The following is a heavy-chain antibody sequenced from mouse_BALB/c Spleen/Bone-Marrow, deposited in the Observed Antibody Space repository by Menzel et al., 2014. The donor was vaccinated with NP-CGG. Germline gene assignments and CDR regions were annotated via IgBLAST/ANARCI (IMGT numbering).Heavy chain of an antibody. V-gene: IGHV1-61*01. CDR1: GCSFTSYW. J-gene: IGHJ3*01. CDR3: ARSRGEGY. CDR2: IHPSGSET. Sequence: QVQLKHSGAELVRPGASVKLSCKASGCSFTSYWMNWVKQRPGQGLEWIGMIHPSGSETRLNQNFKDKATLTVDKSSSTAYMQLSSPTSEDSAVYYCARSRGEGYWGQGTLVTVSA.